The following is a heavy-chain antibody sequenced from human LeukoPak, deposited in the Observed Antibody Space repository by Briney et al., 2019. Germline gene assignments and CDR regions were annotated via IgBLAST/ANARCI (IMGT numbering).Heavy chain of an antibody. CDR2: IRSKAYGGTT. CDR1: GFTFGDYA. J-gene: IGHJ5*02. Sequence: GGSLRLSCTASGFTFGDYAMSWIRQAPGKGLEWVGFIRSKAYGGTTEYAASVKGRFTISRDDSKSIAYLQMNSLKTEDTAVYYCTRDRQLAVLRFLEWLPTAWFDPWGQGTLVTVSS. CDR3: TRDRQLAVLRFLEWLPTAWFDP. V-gene: IGHV3-49*03. D-gene: IGHD3-3*01.